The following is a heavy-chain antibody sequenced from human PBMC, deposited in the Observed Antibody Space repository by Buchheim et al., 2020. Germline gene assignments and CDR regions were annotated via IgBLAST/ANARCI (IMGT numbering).Heavy chain of an antibody. CDR1: GGSISSSSYY. D-gene: IGHD3-22*01. Sequence: QLQLQESGPGLVKPSETLSLTCTVSGGSISSSSYYWAWIRQPPGKGLEWIGSIYYSGSTYYNPSLKSRVTISADTSTNQFSLKLSSVTAADTAVYYCARVRGDYYDSSGYYLFDYGGQGTL. CDR2: IYYSGST. J-gene: IGHJ4*02. CDR3: ARVRGDYYDSSGYYLFDY. V-gene: IGHV4-39*07.